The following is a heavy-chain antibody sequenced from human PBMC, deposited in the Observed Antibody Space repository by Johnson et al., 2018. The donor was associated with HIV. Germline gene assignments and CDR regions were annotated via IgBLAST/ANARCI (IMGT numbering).Heavy chain of an antibody. J-gene: IGHJ3*02. CDR2: ICGSSGCST. V-gene: IGHV3-66*01. Sequence: VQLVESGGGLVQPGRSLRLSCAASGFTVSSNYMSWVRQAPGKGLEWVSTICGSSGCSTYYADSVKGRFTISRDNSKNTLYLQMNSLRAEDTAVYYCARRSCYYYGGGAFDIWGQGTMVTVSS. D-gene: IGHD3-22*01. CDR3: ARRSCYYYGGGAFDI. CDR1: GFTVSSNY.